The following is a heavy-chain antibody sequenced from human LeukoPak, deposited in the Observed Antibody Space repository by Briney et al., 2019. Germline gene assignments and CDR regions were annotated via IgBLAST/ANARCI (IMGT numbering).Heavy chain of an antibody. CDR1: GYSFISYW. D-gene: IGHD5-18*01. J-gene: IGHJ4*02. V-gene: IGHV5-51*01. CDR3: ARSRGYNYHFDY. Sequence: GESLKISCKGSGYSFISYWIGWVGQMPGKGLEGMGIIYPGDSNTRYSPSFQGQVTIAADKSISTAYLQWSSLKASDTAMYYCARSRGYNYHFDYWGQGTLVTVSS. CDR2: IYPGDSNT.